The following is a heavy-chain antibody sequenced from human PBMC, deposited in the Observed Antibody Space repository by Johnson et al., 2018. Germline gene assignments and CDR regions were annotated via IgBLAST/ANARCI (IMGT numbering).Heavy chain of an antibody. D-gene: IGHD1-26*01. CDR1: GFIFDDYA. Sequence: VQLVESGGGLVQPGRSLRLCCAASGFIFDDYAMHWVRQAPGKGLEWVSDLSWNRGKVAYADSVKGRFTISRDNAKKSLYLQMNSLRPEDTAVYYCVKGSTFAAISGVYFQHWGQGTLVTVSS. CDR3: VKGSTFAAISGVYFQH. V-gene: IGHV3-9*01. CDR2: LSWNRGKV. J-gene: IGHJ1*01.